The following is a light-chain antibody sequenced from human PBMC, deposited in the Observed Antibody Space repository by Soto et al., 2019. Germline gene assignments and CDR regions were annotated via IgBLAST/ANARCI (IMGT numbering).Light chain of an antibody. CDR2: AAS. Sequence: IVMTQSPATLSVSPGEGATLSCRASQSVYSNLAWYQQKPGQPPRLLIYAASTRASGIPARFSGGGSGTEFTLTISSLQSEDFAVYYCQQYNNWPPYTFGQGTKLEIK. J-gene: IGKJ2*01. CDR3: QQYNNWPPYT. V-gene: IGKV3-15*01. CDR1: QSVYSN.